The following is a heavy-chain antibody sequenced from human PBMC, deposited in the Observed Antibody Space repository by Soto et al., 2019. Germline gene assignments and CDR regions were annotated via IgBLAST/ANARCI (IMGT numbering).Heavy chain of an antibody. V-gene: IGHV4-31*03. D-gene: IGHD2-21*02. J-gene: IGHJ6*02. CDR1: GGSISSGGYY. Sequence: QVQLQESGPGLVKPSQTLSLTCTVSGGSISSGGYYWTWIHQHPGKGLEWIGYIYYSGSTYYNPSLESRVTISVDTSKNQFSLKLSSVTAADTAVYYCARVCGGDCHYGMDVWGQGTTVTVSS. CDR3: ARVCGGDCHYGMDV. CDR2: IYYSGST.